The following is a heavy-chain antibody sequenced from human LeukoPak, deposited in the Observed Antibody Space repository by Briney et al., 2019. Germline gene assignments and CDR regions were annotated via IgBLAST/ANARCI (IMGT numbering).Heavy chain of an antibody. J-gene: IGHJ4*02. D-gene: IGHD3-22*01. V-gene: IGHV3-23*01. CDR1: GFTFSSYA. Sequence: GGSLRLSCAASGFTFSSYAMTWVRQAPGKGLEWVSFITTSGGSTSYADSVEGRFTISRDNPRNTLYMQMNSLRDEDTAVYYCAIMHGYYDGSGYWVQWGQGTLVTVSS. CDR3: AIMHGYYDGSGYWVQ. CDR2: ITTSGGST.